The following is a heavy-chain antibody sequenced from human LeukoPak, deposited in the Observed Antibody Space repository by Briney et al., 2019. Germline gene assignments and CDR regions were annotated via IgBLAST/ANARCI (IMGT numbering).Heavy chain of an antibody. CDR2: IYTSGST. V-gene: IGHV4-4*07. CDR3: ARDAFRGYGDYQYYFDY. Sequence: SETLSLTCTVSGGSMKNYYWSWIRQPPGKGLEWIGRIYTSGSTNYNPSLKSRVTMSVDTSKNQFSLKLSSVTAADTAVYYCARDAFRGYGDYQYYFDYWGQGTLVTVSS. J-gene: IGHJ4*02. D-gene: IGHD4-17*01. CDR1: GGSMKNYY.